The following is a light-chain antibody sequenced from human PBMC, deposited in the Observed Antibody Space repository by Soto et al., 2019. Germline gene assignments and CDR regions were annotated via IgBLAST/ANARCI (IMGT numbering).Light chain of an antibody. Sequence: EILLTQSPDTLSLSPGERATLSCRAAQSVGTRLAWYQHKTGQAPRLLISGASSRATGIPDRFTGSGSETSFTLTISRLEPEDFALYYCQHYQSGHPITFGQGTLLEI. CDR2: GAS. CDR1: QSVGTR. CDR3: QHYQSGHPIT. V-gene: IGKV3-20*01. J-gene: IGKJ5*01.